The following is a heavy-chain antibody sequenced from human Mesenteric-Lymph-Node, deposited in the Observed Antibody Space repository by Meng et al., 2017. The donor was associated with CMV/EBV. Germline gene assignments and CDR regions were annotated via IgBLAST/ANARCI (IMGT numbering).Heavy chain of an antibody. CDR3: ARAGIHRDIVVVPTAIHDSFDI. CDR1: GDTFRSYA. Sequence: SVKVSCKASGDTFRSYAISWVRQAPGQGLEWVGGIIPILGTSKNAQKFQDRVTVTTDESTSTVYMELSGLSSEDTAVYYCARAGIHRDIVVVPTAIHDSFDIWGQGTLVTVS. D-gene: IGHD2-2*02. CDR2: IIPILGTS. J-gene: IGHJ3*02. V-gene: IGHV1-69*05.